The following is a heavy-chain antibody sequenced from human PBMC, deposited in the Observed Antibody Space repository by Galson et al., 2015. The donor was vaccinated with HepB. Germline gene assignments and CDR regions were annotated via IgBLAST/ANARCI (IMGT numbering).Heavy chain of an antibody. Sequence: PALVTPTQTLTLTCTFSGFSLRTSGMCVSWIRQPPGKALEWLARVDWDDDKYYSTSLKTRLTISKDTSKNQVVLTMTNMDPVDTAAYYCACHSSKSEDWFYWGQGTLVTVSS. D-gene: IGHD2-2*01. J-gene: IGHJ4*02. CDR1: GFSLRTSGMC. V-gene: IGHV2-70*11. CDR3: ACHSSKSEDWFY. CDR2: VDWDDDK.